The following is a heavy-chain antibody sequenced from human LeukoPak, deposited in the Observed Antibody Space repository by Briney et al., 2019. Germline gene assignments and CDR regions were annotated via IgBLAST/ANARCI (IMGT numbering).Heavy chain of an antibody. CDR2: IKTKADNYAT. J-gene: IGHJ6*04. CDR3: THPAYYYNVDV. D-gene: IGHD6-25*01. V-gene: IGHV3-73*01. CDR1: GLTFSVSA. Sequence: SGGSLKLSCSASGLTFSVSAIHWVRQASGKGLEWVGRIKTKADNYATAYAASVKGRFTISRDDSTNTAYLQMNSLKTEDTAVYYCTHPAYYYNVDVWGKGTTVTVSS.